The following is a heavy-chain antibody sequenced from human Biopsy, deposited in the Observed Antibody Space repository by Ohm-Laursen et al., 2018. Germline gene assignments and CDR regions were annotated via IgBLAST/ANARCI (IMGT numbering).Heavy chain of an antibody. CDR1: GGSISSYY. D-gene: IGHD6-19*01. CDR2: IYTSGST. V-gene: IGHV4-4*07. Sequence: SQTLSLTCTVSGGSISSYYWNWIRQPAGKGLEWIGRIYTSGSTNFNPSLKSRVTMSIDTSKNHFSLNLNSVTAADTAVYYCAKHGSGWTGDDAFHIWGQGTMVTVSS. CDR3: AKHGSGWTGDDAFHI. J-gene: IGHJ3*02.